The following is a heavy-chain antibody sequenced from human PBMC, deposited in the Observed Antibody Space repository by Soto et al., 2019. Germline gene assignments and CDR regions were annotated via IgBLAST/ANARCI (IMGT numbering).Heavy chain of an antibody. J-gene: IGHJ3*02. Sequence: EGQLVESGGGLVQPGGSLRLSCAASGFTFSSFEMNWVRQAPGKGLECVSYISSSGSTKYYADSVKGRFTISRDNAKNSLFLQMNSLRAEDTAVYYCARAGPADGLYIWGQGTMVTVSS. CDR2: ISSSGSTK. CDR1: GFTFSSFE. V-gene: IGHV3-48*03. CDR3: ARAGPADGLYI.